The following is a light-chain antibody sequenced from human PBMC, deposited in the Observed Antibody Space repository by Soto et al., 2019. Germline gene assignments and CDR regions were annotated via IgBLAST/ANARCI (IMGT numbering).Light chain of an antibody. CDR3: SSYTANTARV. V-gene: IGLV2-14*03. CDR2: DVS. Sequence: QSALTQPASVSGSPGQSITISCTGTSSDVGGYNYVSWYQQHPDKAPKLLIYDVSNRPSGVSNRFSGSKSGSTASLTISGLQAEDEADYYCSSYTANTARVFGGGTKLTVL. CDR1: SSDVGGYNY. J-gene: IGLJ2*01.